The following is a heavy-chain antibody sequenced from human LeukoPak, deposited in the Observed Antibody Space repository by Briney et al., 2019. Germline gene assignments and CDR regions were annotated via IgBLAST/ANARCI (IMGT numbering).Heavy chain of an antibody. Sequence: ASVKVSCKASGYTFTAYYMHWVRQTPGQGLEYMGWINPNSGGTNYAQKLQGRVTMTRDTSISTAYMELSRLRSDDTAVYYCARGNEGYCSGGSCYVGAWFDPWGQGTRVTVSS. CDR3: ARGNEGYCSGGSCYVGAWFDP. CDR1: GYTFTAYY. D-gene: IGHD2-15*01. CDR2: INPNSGGT. V-gene: IGHV1-2*02. J-gene: IGHJ5*02.